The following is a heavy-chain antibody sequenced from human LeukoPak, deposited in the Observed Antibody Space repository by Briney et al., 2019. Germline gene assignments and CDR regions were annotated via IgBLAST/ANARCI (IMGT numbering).Heavy chain of an antibody. V-gene: IGHV1-2*02. D-gene: IGHD1-26*01. CDR3: AIFPVGATRFNYY. CDR2: INPNSGGT. J-gene: IGHJ4*02. Sequence: GASVKVSCKASGYTFTGYYIHWVRQAPGQGLEWMGWINPNSGGTNYAQKFQGRVTMTRDTSISTAYMELTRLRSDDTAVYYCAIFPVGATRFNYYWGQGTLVTVSS. CDR1: GYTFTGYY.